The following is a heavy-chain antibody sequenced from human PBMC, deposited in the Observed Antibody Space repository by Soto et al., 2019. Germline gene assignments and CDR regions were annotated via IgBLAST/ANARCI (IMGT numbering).Heavy chain of an antibody. V-gene: IGHV4-59*08. CDR2: IYYRGNT. CDR1: GGSIGTYY. D-gene: IGHD3-9*01. Sequence: QVQLQESGPGLVKPSETLSLTCTVSGGSIGTYYWSWIRQPPGKGLEWIGYIYYRGNTDYNPSLKRRDTISLDTHKNQFSLKLSSVTAADTAVYYCSRHPGYYDILTGYTTYYFDYWGQGILVTVSS. J-gene: IGHJ4*02. CDR3: SRHPGYYDILTGYTTYYFDY.